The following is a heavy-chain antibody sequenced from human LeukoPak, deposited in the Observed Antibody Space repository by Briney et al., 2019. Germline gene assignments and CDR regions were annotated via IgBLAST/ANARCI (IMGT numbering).Heavy chain of an antibody. CDR2: INSDGSST. J-gene: IGHJ5*02. D-gene: IGHD2-2*01. Sequence: PGGSLRLSCAASGFTFSSYWMHWVRQAPGKGLVWVSRINSDGSSTSYADSVKGRFTISRDNSKNMLYLQMNSLRAEDTAVYYCAKAKGFIGYRSSTSCYSWFDPWGQGTLVTVSS. CDR1: GFTFSSYW. V-gene: IGHV3-74*01. CDR3: AKAKGFIGYRSSTSCYSWFDP.